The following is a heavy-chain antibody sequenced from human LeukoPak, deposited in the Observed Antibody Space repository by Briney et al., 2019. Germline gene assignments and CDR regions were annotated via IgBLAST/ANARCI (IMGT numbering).Heavy chain of an antibody. CDR2: IYYSGST. J-gene: IGHJ4*02. CDR1: GGSISSYY. D-gene: IGHD6-19*01. Sequence: PSGTLSLTCTVSGGSISSYYWSWIRQPPGKGLEWIGYIYYSGSTNYNPSLKSRVTISVDTSKNQFSLKLSSVTAADTAVYYCARLVRFGQWLGGFDYWGQGTLVTVSS. V-gene: IGHV4-59*01. CDR3: ARLVRFGQWLGGFDY.